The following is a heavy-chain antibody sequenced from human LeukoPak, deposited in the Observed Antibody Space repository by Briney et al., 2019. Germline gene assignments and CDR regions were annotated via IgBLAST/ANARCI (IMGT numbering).Heavy chain of an antibody. Sequence: PSETLSLTCAVYGGSFSGYYWSWIRQPPGKGLEWIGEINHSGSTNYNPSLKSRVTISVDTSKNQFSLKLSSVTAAGTAVYYCARGLHCGGDCFNYFDYWGQGTLVTVSS. CDR1: GGSFSGYY. CDR2: INHSGST. J-gene: IGHJ4*02. CDR3: ARGLHCGGDCFNYFDY. D-gene: IGHD2-21*02. V-gene: IGHV4-34*01.